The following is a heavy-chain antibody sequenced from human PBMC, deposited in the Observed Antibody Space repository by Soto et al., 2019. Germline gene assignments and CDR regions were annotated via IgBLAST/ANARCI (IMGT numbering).Heavy chain of an antibody. D-gene: IGHD2-21*02. CDR3: TTGVAYCGGDCAPDY. J-gene: IGHJ4*02. CDR2: IKSKTDGGTT. CDR1: GFTFSNAW. V-gene: IGHV3-15*01. Sequence: GGSLRLSCAASGFTFSNAWMSWVRQAPGKGLEWVGRIKSKTDGGTTDYAAPVKGRFTISRDDSKNTLYLQMNSLKTEDTAVYYCTTGVAYCGGDCAPDYWGQGISVTVSS.